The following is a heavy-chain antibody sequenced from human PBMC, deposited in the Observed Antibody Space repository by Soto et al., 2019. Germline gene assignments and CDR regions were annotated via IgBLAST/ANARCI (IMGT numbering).Heavy chain of an antibody. CDR3: ARGRDYDFWSGYYRPNWFDP. Sequence: PSETLSLTCAVYGGSFSGYYWSWIRQPPGKGLEWIGEINHSGSTNYNPSLKSRVTISVDTSKNQFSLKLSSVTAADTAVYYCARGRDYDFWSGYYRPNWFDPWGQGTLVTVSS. V-gene: IGHV4-34*01. D-gene: IGHD3-3*01. J-gene: IGHJ5*02. CDR2: INHSGST. CDR1: GGSFSGYY.